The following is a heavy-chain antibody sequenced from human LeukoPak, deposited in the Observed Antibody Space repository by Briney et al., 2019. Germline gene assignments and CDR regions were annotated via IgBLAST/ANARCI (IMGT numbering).Heavy chain of an antibody. J-gene: IGHJ4*02. CDR3: ARDWPVLMVYASTPALDY. Sequence: ASVKVSCRASGYTFTSYGISWVRQAPGQGLEWMGWISAYNGNTNYAQKLQGRVTMTTDTSTSTAYMELRSLRSDDTAVYYCARDWPVLMVYASTPALDYWGQGTLVTVSS. CDR2: ISAYNGNT. CDR1: GYTFTSYG. D-gene: IGHD2-8*01. V-gene: IGHV1-18*01.